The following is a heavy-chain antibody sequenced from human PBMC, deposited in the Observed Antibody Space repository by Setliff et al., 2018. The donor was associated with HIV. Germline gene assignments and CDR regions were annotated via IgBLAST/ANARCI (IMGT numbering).Heavy chain of an antibody. CDR3: ARLSDISSGWYGSFDF. J-gene: IGHJ4*02. CDR1: GGSIGSDGYF. V-gene: IGHV4-61*02. D-gene: IGHD6-19*01. Sequence: SETLSLTCSVSGGSIGSDGYFWTWVRQPAGKGLEWIGRIYIRGGTSYSPSLKSRATISLDTSKNQFSLMLTSVTAADTAVYYCARLSDISSGWYGSFDFWGQGTLVTVSS. CDR2: IYIRGGT.